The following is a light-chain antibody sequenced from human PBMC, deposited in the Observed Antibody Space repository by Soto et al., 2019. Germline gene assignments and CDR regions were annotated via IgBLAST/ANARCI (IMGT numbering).Light chain of an antibody. V-gene: IGKV3-20*01. CDR1: QSVSSSY. CDR3: QQYGTSPPNT. J-gene: IGKJ2*01. Sequence: ETVLTQSPGTLSLSPGERATLSCRASQSVSSSYLAWYQQKPGQAPRLLIYGASSRATGIPDRFSGSGSGTDFTLTISRLEPEDFAVYYCQQYGTSPPNTFGQGTELEIK. CDR2: GAS.